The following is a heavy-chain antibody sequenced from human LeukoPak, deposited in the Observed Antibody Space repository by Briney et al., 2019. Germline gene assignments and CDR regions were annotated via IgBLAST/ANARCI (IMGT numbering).Heavy chain of an antibody. Sequence: PVRSLRLSCAASGFIFGDYAMHWVRQAPGKGLEWVSGISWNSGSIGYADSVKGRFTISRDNAKNSLYLQMNSLRTEDTAMYFCTKDYTRSWTNWFDPWGQGTLVTVSS. J-gene: IGHJ5*02. D-gene: IGHD2-8*01. CDR2: ISWNSGSI. CDR3: TKDYTRSWTNWFDP. V-gene: IGHV3-9*01. CDR1: GFIFGDYA.